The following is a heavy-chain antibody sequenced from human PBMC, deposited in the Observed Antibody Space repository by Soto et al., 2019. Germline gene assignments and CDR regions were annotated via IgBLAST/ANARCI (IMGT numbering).Heavy chain of an antibody. CDR3: ARHLSDIFSDHEY. Sequence: HPGGSLRLSCAASGFTFSSYAMSWVRRAPGKGLEWVSVISGRSDGTFYADSVKGRFTISRDNSKNTLYLQMNSLRAEDTAVYYCARHLSDIFSDHEYWGQGTLVTVSS. D-gene: IGHD3-9*01. CDR1: GFTFSSYA. V-gene: IGHV3-23*01. J-gene: IGHJ4*02. CDR2: ISGRSDGT.